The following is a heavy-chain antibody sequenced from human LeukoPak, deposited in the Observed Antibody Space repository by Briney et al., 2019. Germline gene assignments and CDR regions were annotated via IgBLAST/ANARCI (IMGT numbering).Heavy chain of an antibody. Sequence: GRSLRLSCAASGLTFSFYGMHWVRQAPGKGLEWVSAISGSGGSTYYADSVKGRFTISRDNSKNTLYLQMNSLRAEDTAVYYCAKDDSLCFDPWGQGTLVTVSS. CDR3: AKDDSLCFDP. CDR1: GLTFSFYG. V-gene: IGHV3-23*01. J-gene: IGHJ5*02. D-gene: IGHD2-21*01. CDR2: ISGSGGST.